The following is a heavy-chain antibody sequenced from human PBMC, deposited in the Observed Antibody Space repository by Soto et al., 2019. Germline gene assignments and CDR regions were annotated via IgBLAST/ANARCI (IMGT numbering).Heavy chain of an antibody. V-gene: IGHV1-18*01. D-gene: IGHD3-9*01. J-gene: IGHJ3*02. CDR1: GYTFTSYG. CDR3: ARDGRYFYWLPMGDAFDI. Sequence: QVQLVQSGAEVKKPGASVKVSCKASGYTFTSYGISWVRQAPGQGLEWMGWISAYNGNTNYAQKLQGRVTMTTDTSTSTAYMERRSLRSDDTAVYYCARDGRYFYWLPMGDAFDIWGQGTMVTVSS. CDR2: ISAYNGNT.